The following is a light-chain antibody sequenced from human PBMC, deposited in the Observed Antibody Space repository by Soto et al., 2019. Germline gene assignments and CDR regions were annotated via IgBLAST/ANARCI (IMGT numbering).Light chain of an antibody. CDR1: SSAVGFYNH. CDR2: EVT. J-gene: IGLJ2*01. CDR3: SSYTSSSSLAI. V-gene: IGLV2-14*01. Sequence: QSVLTQPASVSGSPGQSITISCSGTSSAVGFYNHVSWYQQHPGEAPKLLIYEVTIRPSGVSNRFSGSKSGNTASLTVSGLQAEDEGDYYCSSYTSSSSLAIFGGGTKLTVL.